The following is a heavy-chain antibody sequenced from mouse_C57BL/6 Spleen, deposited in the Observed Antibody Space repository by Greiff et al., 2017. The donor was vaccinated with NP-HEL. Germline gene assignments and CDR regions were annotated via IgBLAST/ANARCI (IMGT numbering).Heavy chain of an antibody. CDR2: IYPSDSET. Sequence: QVQLQQPGAELVRPGSSVKLSCKASGYTFTSYWMDWVKQRPGQGLEWIGNIYPSDSETHYNQKFKDKATLTVDKSSSTAYMQLSSLTSEDSAVYYCARSSYYYGSSSFAYWGQGTLVTVSA. CDR1: GYTFTSYW. J-gene: IGHJ3*01. CDR3: ARSSYYYGSSSFAY. D-gene: IGHD1-1*01. V-gene: IGHV1-61*01.